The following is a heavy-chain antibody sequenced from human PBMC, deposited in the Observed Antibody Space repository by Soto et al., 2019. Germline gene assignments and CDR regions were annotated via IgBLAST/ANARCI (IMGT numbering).Heavy chain of an antibody. Sequence: GASVKVSCKASGYTFTAFYMHWVRQAPGQGLEWVGWINPNSGGTNYAQKFQGWVTMTREPSISTAYMELSRLRSDDTAVYYGARGTDCGGDCPLDYWGQVTLVTVSS. J-gene: IGHJ4*02. CDR1: GYTFTAFY. D-gene: IGHD2-21*02. V-gene: IGHV1-2*04. CDR2: INPNSGGT. CDR3: ARGTDCGGDCPLDY.